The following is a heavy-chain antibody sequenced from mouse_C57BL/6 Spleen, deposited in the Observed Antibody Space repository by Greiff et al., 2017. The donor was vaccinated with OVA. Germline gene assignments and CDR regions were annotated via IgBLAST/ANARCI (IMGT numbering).Heavy chain of an antibody. Sequence: EVKLVESGAELVKPGASVKLSCTASGFNIKDYYMHWVKQRTEQGLEWIGRIDPEDGETKYAPKFPGKATITADTSSNTAYLQLSSLTSEDTAVYYCARGDDGYGYFDVWGTGTTVTVSS. CDR3: ARGDDGYGYFDV. J-gene: IGHJ1*03. V-gene: IGHV14-2*01. CDR1: GFNIKDYY. D-gene: IGHD2-3*01. CDR2: IDPEDGET.